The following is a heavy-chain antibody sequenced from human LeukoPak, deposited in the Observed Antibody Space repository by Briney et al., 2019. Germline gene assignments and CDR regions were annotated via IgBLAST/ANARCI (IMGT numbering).Heavy chain of an antibody. V-gene: IGHV1-69*04. Sequence: VASVKVSCKASGGTFSSYAISWVRQAPGQGLEWMGRIIPILGIANYAQKFQGRVTITADKSTSTAYMELNSLRSEDTAVYYCARENSDLAGEDYYSYGMDVWGQGTTVTVSS. CDR2: IIPILGIA. CDR1: GGTFSSYA. D-gene: IGHD3-3*01. CDR3: ARENSDLAGEDYYSYGMDV. J-gene: IGHJ6*02.